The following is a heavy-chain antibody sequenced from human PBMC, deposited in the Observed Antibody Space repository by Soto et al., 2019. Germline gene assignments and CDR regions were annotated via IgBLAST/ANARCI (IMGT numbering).Heavy chain of an antibody. CDR1: GDTFTDYY. V-gene: IGHV1-46*01. Sequence: QVQLVQSGAEVKKPGALVKVSCKASGDTFTDYYIHWVRQAPGQGLEWMETVNPSGGHTTYAQHFLGRMTMTRDTSTSTLYMELTSLTSEDTAVYYCARGGHVVVVTAALDYWGQGTLVTVSS. CDR2: VNPSGGHT. CDR3: ARGGHVVVVTAALDY. D-gene: IGHD2-21*02. J-gene: IGHJ4*02.